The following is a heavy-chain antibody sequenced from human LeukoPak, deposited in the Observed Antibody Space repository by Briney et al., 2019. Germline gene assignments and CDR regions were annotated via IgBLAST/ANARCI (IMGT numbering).Heavy chain of an antibody. D-gene: IGHD4-17*01. CDR3: ARAPGDYYFDY. CDR2: ISYDGSNK. V-gene: IGHV3-30*01. J-gene: IGHJ4*02. Sequence: GGALILSCAASGFPFISYAMHWVRQAPGKGLEGVAVISYDGSNKYYADSVKGRFTISRDNSKNTLYLQMNSLRAEDPAVYYCARAPGDYYFDYWGQGTLVTVSS. CDR1: GFPFISYA.